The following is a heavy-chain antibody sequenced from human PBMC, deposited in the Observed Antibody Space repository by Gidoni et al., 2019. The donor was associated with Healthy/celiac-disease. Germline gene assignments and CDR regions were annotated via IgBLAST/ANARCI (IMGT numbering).Heavy chain of an antibody. J-gene: IGHJ4*02. Sequence: EVQLVESGGGLVKPGGSRRRSCGASGFTLSSYSMNWVRQAPGKGLVLVSSISSSSSYIYYADSVKGRFTISRDNAKNSLYLQMNSLRAEDTAVYYCARDRGASGQDYWGQGTLVTVSS. D-gene: IGHD3-10*01. CDR1: GFTLSSYS. V-gene: IGHV3-21*01. CDR3: ARDRGASGQDY. CDR2: ISSSSSYI.